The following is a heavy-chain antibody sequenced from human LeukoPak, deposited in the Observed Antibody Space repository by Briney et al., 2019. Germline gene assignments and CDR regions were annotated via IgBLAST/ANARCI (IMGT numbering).Heavy chain of an antibody. CDR1: GSFLSGYS. Sequence: GGSLRLSRAASGSFLSGYSMNWIRQAPGRGPEWVSSINSGRTYMYYADSVRGRFTITTETVKSSLYLQMSSVRAEDTAVCFCARVEGTTGRNYHYNDMDVWGKRTTVVVSS. V-gene: IGHV3-21*01. J-gene: IGHJ6*03. CDR3: ARVEGTTGRNYHYNDMDV. D-gene: IGHD1-1*01. CDR2: INSGRTYM.